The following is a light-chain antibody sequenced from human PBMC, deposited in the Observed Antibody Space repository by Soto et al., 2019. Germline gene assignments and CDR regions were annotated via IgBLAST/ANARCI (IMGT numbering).Light chain of an antibody. Sequence: QSVLTQPPSVSRAPGHRFTISFTGSISNIGEGYDVHWYQHLPGTAPKLLIYFNSNRPSGVPDRFSGSKSGTSASLAITGLQAEDEADYYCQSSDSSMSVYVFGTGTKVTVL. CDR2: FNS. V-gene: IGLV1-40*01. CDR3: QSSDSSMSVYV. J-gene: IGLJ1*01. CDR1: ISNIGEGYD.